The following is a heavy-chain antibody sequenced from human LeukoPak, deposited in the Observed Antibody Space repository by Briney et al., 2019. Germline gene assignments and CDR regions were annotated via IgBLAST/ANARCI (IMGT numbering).Heavy chain of an antibody. V-gene: IGHV3-11*01. Sequence: GGSLRLSCAASGFTFSDYYMSWIRQAPGKGLELVSYISNSGSIIKYADSVKGRFTISRDNAKNSLYLQMNSLRAEDTAVYYCAREHAGVSAFDIWGQGTLVTVSS. D-gene: IGHD3-10*01. CDR2: ISNSGSII. J-gene: IGHJ3*02. CDR3: AREHAGVSAFDI. CDR1: GFTFSDYY.